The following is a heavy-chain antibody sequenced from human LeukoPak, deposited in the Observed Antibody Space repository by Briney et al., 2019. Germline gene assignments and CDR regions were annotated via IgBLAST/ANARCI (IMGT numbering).Heavy chain of an antibody. Sequence: GGSLRLSCTASGFTLSCLWMHCVRQAPGKGLVWVSRINSGGTTSYADSVKGRFTISSDNAKNTLYLQMNSLRAEDTAVYYCARSNVRCNDPWGQGTLVTVSS. D-gene: IGHD2-8*01. CDR3: ARSNVRCNDP. V-gene: IGHV3-74*01. J-gene: IGHJ5*02. CDR2: INSGGTT. CDR1: GFTLSCLW.